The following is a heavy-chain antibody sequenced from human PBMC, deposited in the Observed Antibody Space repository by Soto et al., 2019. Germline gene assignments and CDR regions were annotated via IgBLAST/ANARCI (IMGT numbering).Heavy chain of an antibody. D-gene: IGHD5-18*01. J-gene: IGHJ6*01. CDR2: ISSSGDTI. CDR1: GFTFSSYE. V-gene: IGHV3-48*03. Sequence: EVQLVESGGDLVQPGVSLRLSCEASGFTFSSYEIHWVRQAPGKGPECISYISSSGDTIYYSESVEGRFTTSRDNAKNSLLLQMNRLRAEDTAVYHCARGYVDTGTRGDMDVWGQGTTVTVSS. CDR3: ARGYVDTGTRGDMDV.